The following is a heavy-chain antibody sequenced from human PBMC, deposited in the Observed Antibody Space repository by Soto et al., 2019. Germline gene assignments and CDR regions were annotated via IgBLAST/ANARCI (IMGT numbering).Heavy chain of an antibody. J-gene: IGHJ4*01. V-gene: IGHV3-74*01. CDR3: AREIATPAQHYSDY. Sequence: GGSLRLSCAGSGFTFSSYWMHWVRQAPGKGLVWVSRINRDGSSTNYADSVKGRVTISRDTAKNTLYLQMNSLRAEDTAVYYCAREIATPAQHYSDYWAPGT. CDR2: INRDGSST. CDR1: GFTFSSYW.